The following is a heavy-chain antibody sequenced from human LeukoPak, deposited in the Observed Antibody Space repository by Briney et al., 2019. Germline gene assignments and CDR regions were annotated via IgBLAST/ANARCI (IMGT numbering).Heavy chain of an antibody. V-gene: IGHV3-30*02. CDR3: AKPHFDY. J-gene: IGHJ4*02. CDR2: IRSDGSNK. CDR1: GFTFSSYG. Sequence: PGGSLRLSCAASGFTFSSYGMHWVRQAPGKGLEWVAFIRSDGSNKYYADSVKGRFTISRDNSKNTLYLQMNSLRAEDTALYYCAKPHFDYWGQGTLVTVSS.